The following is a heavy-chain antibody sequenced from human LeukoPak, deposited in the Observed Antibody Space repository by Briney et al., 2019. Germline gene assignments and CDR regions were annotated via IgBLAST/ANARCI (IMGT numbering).Heavy chain of an antibody. CDR1: GGSISSYY. D-gene: IGHD3-9*01. V-gene: IGHV4-59*01. CDR2: IYYSGST. CDR3: ARRRSTGSLIAFDM. J-gene: IGHJ3*02. Sequence: PSETLSLTCTVSGGSISSYYWSWIRQPPGKGLEWIGYIYYSGSTNYNPSLKSRVTISVDTSKNQFSLKLSSVTAADTAVYYCARRRSTGSLIAFDMWGQGTMVTVSS.